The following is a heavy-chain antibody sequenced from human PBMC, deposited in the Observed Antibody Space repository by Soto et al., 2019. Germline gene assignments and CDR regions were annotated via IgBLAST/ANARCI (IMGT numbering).Heavy chain of an antibody. D-gene: IGHD1-26*01. CDR3: AKDLTYSGSPNWFDP. V-gene: IGHV3-23*01. J-gene: IGHJ5*02. CDR2: ISGSGGST. Sequence: PGGSLRLSCAASGFTFSSYSMSGVRQAPGKGLEWVSAISGSGGSTYYADSVKGRFTISRDNSKNTLYLQMNSLRAEDTAVYYCAKDLTYSGSPNWFDPWGQGTLVSVSS. CDR1: GFTFSSYS.